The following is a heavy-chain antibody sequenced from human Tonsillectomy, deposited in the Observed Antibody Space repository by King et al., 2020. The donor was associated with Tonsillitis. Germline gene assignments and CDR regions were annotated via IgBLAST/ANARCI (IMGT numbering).Heavy chain of an antibody. V-gene: IGHV3-15*01. D-gene: IGHD3-22*01. Sequence: VQLVESGGGLVKPGGSLRLSCAASGFTFSNAWMSWVRQAPGKGLEWVGRIKSKTDGGTTDYAAPVKGRFTISRDDSKNTLYLQMNSLKTEDTAVYYCTTAQHYDSSGYYFYWGQGTQVTVSS. J-gene: IGHJ4*02. CDR2: IKSKTDGGTT. CDR1: GFTFSNAW. CDR3: TTAQHYDSSGYYFY.